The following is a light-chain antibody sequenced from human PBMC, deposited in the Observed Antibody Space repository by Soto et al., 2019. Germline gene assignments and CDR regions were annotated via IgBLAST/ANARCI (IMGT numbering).Light chain of an antibody. CDR3: CSYAQANSWV. Sequence: QSALTQPASVSGSPGQSITISCTGTSSDVGSYNLVSWYQQHPGKAPKLMIYEGSQRPSGVSYRSSGSKSGNTASLTISGLQAEDEADYFCCSYAQANSWVFGGGTKVTVL. J-gene: IGLJ3*02. CDR2: EGS. V-gene: IGLV2-23*01. CDR1: SSDVGSYNL.